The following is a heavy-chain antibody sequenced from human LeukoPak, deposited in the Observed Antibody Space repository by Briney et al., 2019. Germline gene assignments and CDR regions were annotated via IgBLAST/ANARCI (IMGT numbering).Heavy chain of an antibody. D-gene: IGHD5-18*01. J-gene: IGHJ2*01. CDR2: IIPIFGTA. CDR1: SGTFSSYA. CDR3: ARVTRFDTAMNGPLYWYFDL. Sequence: SVKVSCKASSGTFSSYAISWVRQAPGQGLEWMGGIIPIFGTANYAQKFQGRVTITTDESTSTAYMELSSLRSEDTAVYYCARVTRFDTAMNGPLYWYFDLWGRGTLVTVSS. V-gene: IGHV1-69*05.